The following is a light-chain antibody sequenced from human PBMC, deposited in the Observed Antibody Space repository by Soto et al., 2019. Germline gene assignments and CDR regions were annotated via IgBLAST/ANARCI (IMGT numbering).Light chain of an antibody. CDR1: QSINSY. CDR3: QQSYSTPPLT. Sequence: DIQMTQSPSSLSASVGDRVTITCRASQSINSYLNWYQQKPGKVPKLLIYAASSLQSGVPSRFSGTGSGTHFTLTIRSLQPEDFATYYCQQSYSTPPLTFGGGTKVDIK. CDR2: AAS. V-gene: IGKV1-39*01. J-gene: IGKJ4*01.